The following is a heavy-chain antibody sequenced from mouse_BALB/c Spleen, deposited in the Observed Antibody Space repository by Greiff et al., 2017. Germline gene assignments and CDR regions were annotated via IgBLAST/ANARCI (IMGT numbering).Heavy chain of an antibody. J-gene: IGHJ4*01. Sequence: VQLQQSGPELVKPGASVRISCKASGYTFTSYYIHWVKQRPGQGLEWIGWIYPGNVNTKYNEKFKGKATLTADKSSSTAYMQLSSLTSEDSAVYFCARIHYYGSSYYAMDYWGQGTSGTVSS. CDR3: ARIHYYGSSYYAMDY. V-gene: IGHV1S56*01. CDR1: GYTFTSYY. CDR2: IYPGNVNT. D-gene: IGHD1-1*01.